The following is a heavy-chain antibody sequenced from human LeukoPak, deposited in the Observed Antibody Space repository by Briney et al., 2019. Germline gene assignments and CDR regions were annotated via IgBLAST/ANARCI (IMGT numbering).Heavy chain of an antibody. Sequence: ASVKVSCKASGYTFTSYGISWVRQAPGQGLEWMGWISAYNGNTNYEQKLQGRVTMTTDTSTSTAYMELRSLRSDDTAVYYCARDNYYDSSGYYFGAFDIWGQGTMVTVSS. D-gene: IGHD3-22*01. CDR1: GYTFTSYG. J-gene: IGHJ3*02. CDR2: ISAYNGNT. V-gene: IGHV1-18*01. CDR3: ARDNYYDSSGYYFGAFDI.